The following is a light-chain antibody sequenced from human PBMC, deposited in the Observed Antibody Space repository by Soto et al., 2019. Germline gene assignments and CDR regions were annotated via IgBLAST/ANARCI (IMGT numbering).Light chain of an antibody. J-gene: IGKJ4*01. CDR2: GAS. CDR1: QTISNTF. Sequence: EIVLTQSPGTLSLSPGERATLSCRASQTISNTFLVWYQQRPGQAPRLLIYGASGRAAGIPDRFSGSGSGTDFTLSISRLEPEDFAVYYCQQYGVSPTFGGGTKVEIK. V-gene: IGKV3-20*01. CDR3: QQYGVSPT.